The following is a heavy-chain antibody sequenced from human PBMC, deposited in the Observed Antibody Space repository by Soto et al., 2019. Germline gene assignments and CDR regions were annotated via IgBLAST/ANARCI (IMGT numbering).Heavy chain of an antibody. D-gene: IGHD2-2*01. CDR1: GFTFSSYA. J-gene: IGHJ6*03. CDR3: AKYGPYRNYYYSYYYMDV. V-gene: IGHV3-23*01. CDR2: ISGSGGST. Sequence: GGSLRLSCAASGFTFSSYAMSWVRQAPGKGLEWVSAISGSGGSTYYADSVKGRFTISRDNSKNTLYLQMNSLRAEDTAVYYCAKYGPYRNYYYSYYYMDVWGKGTTVTVSS.